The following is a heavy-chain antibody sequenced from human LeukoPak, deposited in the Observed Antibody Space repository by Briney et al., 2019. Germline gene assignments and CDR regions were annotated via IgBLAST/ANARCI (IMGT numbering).Heavy chain of an antibody. V-gene: IGHV1-24*01. CDR1: GYTFTDYY. D-gene: IGHD3-9*01. CDR2: FDPEDGET. Sequence: ASVKVSCKASGYTFTDYYIHWVRQAPGKGLEWMGGFDPEDGETIYAQKFQGRVTMTEDTSTDTAYMELSSLRSEDTAVYYCATLDILTGYWYFDLWGQGTLVTVSS. J-gene: IGHJ2*01. CDR3: ATLDILTGYWYFDL.